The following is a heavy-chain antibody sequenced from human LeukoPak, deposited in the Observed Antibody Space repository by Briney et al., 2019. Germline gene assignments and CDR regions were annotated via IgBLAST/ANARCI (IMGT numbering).Heavy chain of an antibody. CDR2: ISYDGSNK. V-gene: IGHV3-30-3*01. CDR3: ARDVLYCSSTSCQNAPLDY. J-gene: IGHJ4*02. CDR1: GVTFSSYA. D-gene: IGHD2-2*01. Sequence: GGSLRLSCAASGVTFSSYAMHWVRQAPGKGRGGVAVISYDGSNKSYADSVKGRFTISRDNSKNTLYLQMNSLRAEDTAVYYCARDVLYCSSTSCQNAPLDYWGQGTLVTVSS.